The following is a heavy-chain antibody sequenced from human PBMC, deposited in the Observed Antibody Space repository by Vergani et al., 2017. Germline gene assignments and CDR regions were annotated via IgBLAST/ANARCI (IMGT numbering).Heavy chain of an antibody. J-gene: IGHJ4*02. D-gene: IGHD3-16*02. CDR1: GFTFSSYA. V-gene: IGHV3-64D*06. Sequence: EVQLVESGGGLVQPGGSLRLSCSASGFTFSSYAMHWVRQAPGKGLEYVSAISSNGGSTDYADSVKGRFTISRDNSKNTLYLQMSSLRAEDTAVYYCVKQAGLGELSLLYYFDYWGQGTLVTVSS. CDR2: ISSNGGST. CDR3: VKQAGLGELSLLYYFDY.